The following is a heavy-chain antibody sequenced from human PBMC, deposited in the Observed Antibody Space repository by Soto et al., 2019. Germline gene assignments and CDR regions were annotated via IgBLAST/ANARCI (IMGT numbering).Heavy chain of an antibody. Sequence: QVQLVESGGGVVQPGRSLRLSCAASGFTFSSYAMNWVRQAPGKGLEWVAVISYDGSNKYYADSVKGRFTISRDNSKNTLYLQMNSLRAEDTAVYYCARAVRGYSDGYADYWGQGTLVTVSS. J-gene: IGHJ4*02. V-gene: IGHV3-30-3*01. D-gene: IGHD5-18*01. CDR2: ISYDGSNK. CDR1: GFTFSSYA. CDR3: ARAVRGYSDGYADY.